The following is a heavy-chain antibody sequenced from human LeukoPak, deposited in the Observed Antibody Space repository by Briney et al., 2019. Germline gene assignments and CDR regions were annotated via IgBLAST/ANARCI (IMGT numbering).Heavy chain of an antibody. V-gene: IGHV4-38-2*02. Sequence: SETLSLTCTVSGYSISSGYYWGWIRQPPGKGLEWIGSIYHSGSTYYNPSLKSRVTISVDTSKNQFPLKLSSVTAADTAVYYCARDPPYDFWSGYYLFDYWGQGTLVTVSS. CDR3: ARDPPYDFWSGYYLFDY. CDR2: IYHSGST. D-gene: IGHD3-3*01. CDR1: GYSISSGYY. J-gene: IGHJ4*02.